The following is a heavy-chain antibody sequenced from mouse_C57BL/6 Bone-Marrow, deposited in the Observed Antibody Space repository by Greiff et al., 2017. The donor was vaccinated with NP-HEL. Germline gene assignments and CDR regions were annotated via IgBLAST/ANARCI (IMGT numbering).Heavy chain of an antibody. J-gene: IGHJ3*01. CDR3: TTSFWGLLPWFAY. Sequence: EVQLQQSGAELVRPGASVKLSCTASGFNIKDDYMHWVKQRPEQGLEWIGWIDPENGDTEYASKFQGKATITADTSSNTAYLQLSSLTSEDTAVYYCTTSFWGLLPWFAYWGQGTLVTVSA. D-gene: IGHD2-3*01. CDR1: GFNIKDDY. V-gene: IGHV14-4*01. CDR2: IDPENGDT.